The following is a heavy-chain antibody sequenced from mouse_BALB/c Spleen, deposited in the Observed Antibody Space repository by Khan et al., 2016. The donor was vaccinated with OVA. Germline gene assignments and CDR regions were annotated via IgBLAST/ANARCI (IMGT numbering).Heavy chain of an antibody. Sequence: EVELVESGGDLVKPGGSLKLSCAASGFTFSSYSMYWVRQTPDKGLEWVASISSGGDYTYYPDNVKGRFTISRDNAKNTLYLQMSDLKYEDRAMYDWADHLDGWFAYWGQGTLVTVSA. J-gene: IGHJ3*01. CDR2: ISSGGDYT. V-gene: IGHV5-6*01. CDR1: GFTFSSYS. D-gene: IGHD2-3*01. CDR3: ADHLDGWFAY.